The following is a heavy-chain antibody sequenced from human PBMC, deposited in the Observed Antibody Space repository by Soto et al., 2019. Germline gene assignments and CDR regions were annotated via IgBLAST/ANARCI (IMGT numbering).Heavy chain of an antibody. V-gene: IGHV3-23*01. D-gene: IGHD1-26*01. CDR2: ITCSGTST. CDR1: GFTFSSYA. CDR3: GKSPDIHYLTMQX. J-gene: IGHJ6*02. Sequence: GGSLRLSCAASGFTFSSYAMTWVRQAPGKGLEWVSSITCSGTSTYYADSVKVRFIISIDNSKNTVSLQMNSLIADDTAVYYFGKSPDIHYLTMQXWGQGTTVTVS.